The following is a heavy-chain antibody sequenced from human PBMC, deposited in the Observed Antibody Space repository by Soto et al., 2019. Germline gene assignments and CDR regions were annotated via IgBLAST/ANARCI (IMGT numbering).Heavy chain of an antibody. J-gene: IGHJ5*02. Sequence: QVQLVQSGAEVKKPGSSVKVSCKASGGTFSSYTISWVRQAPGQGLEWMGRIIPILGIANYAQKFQGRVTITADKSTSTAYMELSSLRSEDTAVYYCASSVSRMGSWFDPWGQGTLVTVSS. CDR1: GGTFSSYT. D-gene: IGHD3-10*01. V-gene: IGHV1-69*02. CDR3: ASSVSRMGSWFDP. CDR2: IIPILGIA.